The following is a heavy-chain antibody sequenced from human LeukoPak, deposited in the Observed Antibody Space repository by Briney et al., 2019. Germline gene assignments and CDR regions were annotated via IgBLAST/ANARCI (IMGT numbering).Heavy chain of an antibody. CDR2: ISGSGGST. CDR1: GFSFSTYW. J-gene: IGHJ6*03. Sequence: GGSLRLSCAASGFSFSTYWMNWVRQAPGKGLEWVSAISGSGGSTYYADSVKGRFTISRDNSKNTLYLQMNSLRAEDTAVYYCAKMGPITIFGVVIISETYYYYMDVWGKGTTVTVSS. V-gene: IGHV3-23*01. D-gene: IGHD3-3*01. CDR3: AKMGPITIFGVVIISETYYYYMDV.